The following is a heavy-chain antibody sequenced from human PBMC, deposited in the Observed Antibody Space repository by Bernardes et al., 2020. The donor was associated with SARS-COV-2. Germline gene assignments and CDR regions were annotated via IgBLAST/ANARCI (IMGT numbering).Heavy chain of an antibody. J-gene: IGHJ6*04. D-gene: IGHD3-16*02. CDR3: ATASSVWGSYRVNYYYYGMDV. Sequence: ASVKVSCKVSGYTLTELSMHWVRQAPGKGLEWMGGFDPEDGETIYAQKFQGRVTMTEDTSTDTAYMELSSLRSEDTAVYYCATASSVWGSYRVNYYYYGMDVWGKGTTVTVSS. CDR1: GYTLTELS. V-gene: IGHV1-24*01. CDR2: FDPEDGET.